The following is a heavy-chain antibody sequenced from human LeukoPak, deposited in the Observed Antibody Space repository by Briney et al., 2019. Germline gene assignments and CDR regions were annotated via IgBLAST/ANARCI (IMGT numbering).Heavy chain of an antibody. Sequence: GGSLRLSCAASGFTFSSYAMSWVRQAPGKGLEWVSAISGSGGSTYYADSVKGRFTISRDNSKNTLYLQMNSLRAEDTAVYYCAKGGMARGVMDPIDYWGREPWSPSPQ. CDR3: AKGGMARGVMDPIDY. D-gene: IGHD3-10*01. V-gene: IGHV3-23*01. CDR2: ISGSGGST. J-gene: IGHJ4*02. CDR1: GFTFSSYA.